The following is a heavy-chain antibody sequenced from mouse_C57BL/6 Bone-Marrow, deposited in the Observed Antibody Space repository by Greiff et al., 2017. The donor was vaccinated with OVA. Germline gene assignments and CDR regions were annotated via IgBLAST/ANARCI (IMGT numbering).Heavy chain of an antibody. V-gene: IGHV1-54*01. CDR2: INPGSGGT. J-gene: IGHJ4*01. Sequence: QVQLKQSGAELVRPGTSVKVSCKASGYAFTNYLIEWVKQRPGQGLEWIGVINPGSGGTNYNEKFKGKATLTADKSSSTAYMQLSSLTSEDSAVYFCAREGVITTVVADAMDYWGQGTSVTVSS. CDR1: GYAFTNYL. CDR3: AREGVITTVVADAMDY. D-gene: IGHD1-1*01.